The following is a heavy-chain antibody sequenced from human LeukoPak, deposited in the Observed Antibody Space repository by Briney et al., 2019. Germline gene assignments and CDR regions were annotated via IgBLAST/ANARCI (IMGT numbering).Heavy chain of an antibody. CDR2: INHSGST. D-gene: IGHD2/OR15-2a*01. CDR1: GGSFSGYY. V-gene: IGHV4-34*01. CDR3: ARGVIFDY. J-gene: IGHJ4*02. Sequence: SETLSLTCAVYGGSFSGYYWSWFRQPPGKGLEWIGEINHSGSTNYNPSLKSRVTISVDTSKNQFSLKLSSVTAADTAVYYCARGVIFDYWGQGTLVTVSS.